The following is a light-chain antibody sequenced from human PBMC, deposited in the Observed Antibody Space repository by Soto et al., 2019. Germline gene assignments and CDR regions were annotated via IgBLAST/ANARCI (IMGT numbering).Light chain of an antibody. CDR1: QSVASN. V-gene: IGKV3-15*01. J-gene: IGKJ2*01. Sequence: EIVMTQSPATLSVSPGERATLSCRASQSVASNLAWYQQKPGQAPRLLIYGASTRATGIPARFSGSGSGTEFTLTINSLQSEDFALYYCQQYNNWPPEYTFGQGTKLEIK. CDR2: GAS. CDR3: QQYNNWPPEYT.